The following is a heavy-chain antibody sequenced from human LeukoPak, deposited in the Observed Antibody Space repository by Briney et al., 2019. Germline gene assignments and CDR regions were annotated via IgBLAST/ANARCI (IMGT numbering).Heavy chain of an antibody. J-gene: IGHJ4*02. CDR2: IYYSGST. D-gene: IGHD6-19*01. CDR1: GGSFSGYY. V-gene: IGHV4-34*01. CDR3: ARDSRMYSSGWYPY. Sequence: PSETLSLTCAVYGGSFSGYYWSWIRQPPGKGLEWIGYIYYSGSTYYNPSLKSRVTISVDTSKNQFSLKLSSVTAADTAVYYCARDSRMYSSGWYPYWGQGTLVTVSS.